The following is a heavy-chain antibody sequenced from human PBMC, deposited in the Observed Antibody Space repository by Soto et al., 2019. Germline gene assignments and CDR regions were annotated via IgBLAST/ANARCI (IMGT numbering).Heavy chain of an antibody. Sequence: SETLSLTCTVSGGSISSSSYYWGWIRQPPGKGLEWIGSIYYSGSTYYNPSLKSRVTISVDTSKNQFSLKLSSVTAADTAVYYCARHVQEQQQLVPGYYYYYYMDVWGKGTTVTVSS. V-gene: IGHV4-39*01. D-gene: IGHD6-13*01. J-gene: IGHJ6*03. CDR2: IYYSGST. CDR3: ARHVQEQQQLVPGYYYYYYMDV. CDR1: GGSISSSSYY.